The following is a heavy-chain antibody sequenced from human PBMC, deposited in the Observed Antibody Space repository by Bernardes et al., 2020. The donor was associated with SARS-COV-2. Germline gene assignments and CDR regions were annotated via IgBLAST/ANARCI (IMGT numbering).Heavy chain of an antibody. D-gene: IGHD6-19*01. V-gene: IGHV4-39*01. J-gene: IGHJ5*02. Sequence: SETLSLTCTVSGASMSSDSFYWGWIRQTPGKGLECIGSFGTNYYTGSTYYNPSLKSRVTMSVDTSKNQFSLQLNSMTAADTGVYYCARLSGFNYFDPWGQGTRVAVSS. CDR3: ARLSGFNYFDP. CDR2: NYYTGST. CDR1: GASMSSDSFY.